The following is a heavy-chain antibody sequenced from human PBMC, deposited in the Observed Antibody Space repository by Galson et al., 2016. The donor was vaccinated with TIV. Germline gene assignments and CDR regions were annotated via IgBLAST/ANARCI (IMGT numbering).Heavy chain of an antibody. V-gene: IGHV3-33*01. J-gene: IGHJ4*02. D-gene: IGHD1-1*01. CDR2: TWFDGSND. Sequence: SLRLSCATSGFTFSSHGMHWVRQAPGKGLEWVAVTWFDGSNDRYADSVKGRFTISRDNSKNTLYLQMNSLRAEDTAMYYCARGELATTKILFDYWGQGTLVTVSS. CDR3: ARGELATTKILFDY. CDR1: GFTFSSHG.